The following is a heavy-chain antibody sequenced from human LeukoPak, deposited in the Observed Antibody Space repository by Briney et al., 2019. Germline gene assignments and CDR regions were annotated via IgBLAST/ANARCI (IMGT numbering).Heavy chain of an antibody. CDR3: ARDKRGGSYGDC. D-gene: IGHD1-26*01. J-gene: IGHJ4*02. CDR1: GFTFSSYW. CDR2: MNQDASER. V-gene: IGHV3-7*01. Sequence: PGGSLRLSCAASGFTFSSYWMSWVRQAPGKGLEWVANMNQDASERYYVESVKGRFTISRDNAKNSLYLQMNSLRAEDTAVYYCARDKRGGSYGDCWGQGTLVTVSS.